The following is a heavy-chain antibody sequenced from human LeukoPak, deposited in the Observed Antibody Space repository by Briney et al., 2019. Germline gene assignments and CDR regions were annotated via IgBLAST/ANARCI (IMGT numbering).Heavy chain of an antibody. V-gene: IGHV3-7*01. Sequence: GGSLRLSCAASGFTFSSYWMSWGRQAPGKGLEWVANIKQDGSEKYYVDSVKGRFTISRDNAKNSLYLQMNSLRAEDTAVYYCARFKRGYAAGNWFDPWGQGTLVTVSS. J-gene: IGHJ5*02. CDR3: ARFKRGYAAGNWFDP. CDR2: IKQDGSEK. D-gene: IGHD5-12*01. CDR1: GFTFSSYW.